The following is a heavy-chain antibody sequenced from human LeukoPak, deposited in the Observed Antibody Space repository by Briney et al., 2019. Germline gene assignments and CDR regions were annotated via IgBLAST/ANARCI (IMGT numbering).Heavy chain of an antibody. CDR2: INPSGGST. V-gene: IGHV1-46*01. CDR1: GYTFTSYY. CDR3: ARGTLALGFGELLLDI. D-gene: IGHD3-10*01. Sequence: ASVKVSCKASGYTFTSYYMHWVRQAPGQGLEWMGIINPSGGSTSYAQKFQGRVTMTRDTPTSTVYMELSSLRSEDTAVYYGARGTLALGFGELLLDIWGQGTMVTVSS. J-gene: IGHJ3*02.